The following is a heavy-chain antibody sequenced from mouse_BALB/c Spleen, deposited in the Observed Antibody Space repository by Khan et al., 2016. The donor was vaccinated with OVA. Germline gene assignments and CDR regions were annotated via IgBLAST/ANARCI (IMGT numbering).Heavy chain of an antibody. CDR1: GFTFSTYG. J-gene: IGHJ3*01. V-gene: IGHV5-6*01. CDR3: ARLAYYYNIEGFAY. CDR2: INSGGHYT. Sequence: EVELVESGGDLVKTGGSLKLSCAASGFTFSTYGMSWVRQTPDKRLEWVATINSGGHYTYYIDSVKGRFTISRDNAKNILYLQMTSLRSEDTAMYYCARLAYYYNIEGFAYWGQGTLVTVSA. D-gene: IGHD1-1*01.